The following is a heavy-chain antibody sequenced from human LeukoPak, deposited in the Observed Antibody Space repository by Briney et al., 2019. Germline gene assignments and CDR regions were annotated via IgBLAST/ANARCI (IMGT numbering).Heavy chain of an antibody. CDR1: GFTFSSYG. D-gene: IGHD3-3*01. CDR2: IRYDGSNK. J-gene: IGHJ4*02. CDR3: ARADFWIFDY. V-gene: IGHV3-30*02. Sequence: GGSLRLSCAASGFTFSSYGMHWVRQAPGKGLEWVAFIRYDGSNKYYADSVKGRFTISRDNSKNTLYLQMNSLRAEDTAVYYCARADFWIFDYWGQGTLVTVSS.